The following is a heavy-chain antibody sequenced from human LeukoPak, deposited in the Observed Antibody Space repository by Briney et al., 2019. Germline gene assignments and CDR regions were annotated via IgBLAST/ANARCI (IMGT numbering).Heavy chain of an antibody. Sequence: SETLSLTCTVSGGSISSSNYYWGWIRQPPGKGLEWIGSIYYSGSTYYNPSLKSRVTISVDTSKTQFSLKLSSVTAADTAVYYCAREDGDYLDRGAFDIWGQGTMVTVSS. J-gene: IGHJ3*02. CDR3: AREDGDYLDRGAFDI. V-gene: IGHV4-39*02. D-gene: IGHD4-17*01. CDR1: GGSISSSNYY. CDR2: IYYSGST.